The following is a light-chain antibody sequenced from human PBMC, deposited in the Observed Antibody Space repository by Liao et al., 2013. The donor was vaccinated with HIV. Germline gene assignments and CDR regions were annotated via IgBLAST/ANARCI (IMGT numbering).Light chain of an antibody. CDR2: QDI. V-gene: IGLV3-1*01. J-gene: IGLJ3*02. CDR3: QSADSSGTCPV. Sequence: SYELTQPPSVSVSPGQTASITCSGDKLGDKYASWYQQKPGQSPVLVIYQDIKRPSGIPERFSGSNSGNTATLTISGTQAMDEADYYCQSADSSGTCPVFGGGTKLTVL. CDR1: KLGDKY.